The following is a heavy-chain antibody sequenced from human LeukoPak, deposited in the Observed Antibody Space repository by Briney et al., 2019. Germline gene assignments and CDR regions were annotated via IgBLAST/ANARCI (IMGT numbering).Heavy chain of an antibody. CDR2: IYYSGST. CDR3: ARGGSRIANWFDP. V-gene: IGHV4-30-4*01. D-gene: IGHD2-15*01. Sequence: PSQTLSLTCTVSGGSISSGDYYWSWIRQPPGKGLEWIGYIYYSGSTYYNPSLKSRVTISVDTSKNQLSLKLSSVTAADTAVYYCARGGSRIANWFDPWGQGTLVTVSS. J-gene: IGHJ5*02. CDR1: GGSISSGDYY.